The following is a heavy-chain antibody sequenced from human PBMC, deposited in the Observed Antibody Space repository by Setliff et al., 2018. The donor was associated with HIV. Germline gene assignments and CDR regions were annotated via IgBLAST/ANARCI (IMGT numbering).Heavy chain of an antibody. CDR1: GGSLSSSY. CDR3: AGLSDFLDY. CDR2: INHSGTA. V-gene: IGHV4-34*01. D-gene: IGHD2-21*01. J-gene: IGHJ4*02. Sequence: LSLTCAVYGGSLSSSYWTWVRQAPGKGLEWIGEINHSGTANYNPSLKSRVTMSLDRSKRQFSLKLTSLTAADTAVYYCAGLSDFLDYWGLGNLVTVSS.